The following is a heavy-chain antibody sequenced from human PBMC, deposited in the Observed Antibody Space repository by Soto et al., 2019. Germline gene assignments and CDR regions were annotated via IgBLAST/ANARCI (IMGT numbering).Heavy chain of an antibody. CDR3: ARQIRVGIAAAGKGGRFDY. CDR1: GGSISSSSYY. J-gene: IGHJ4*02. Sequence: QLQLQESGPGLVKPSETLSLTCTVSGGSISSSSYYWGWIRQPPGKGLEWIGSIYYSGSTYYNPSLKSRVTISVYTSKNQFSVKLSSLTAADTAVYYCARQIRVGIAAAGKGGRFDYWCQGTLVTVSS. D-gene: IGHD6-13*01. CDR2: IYYSGST. V-gene: IGHV4-39*01.